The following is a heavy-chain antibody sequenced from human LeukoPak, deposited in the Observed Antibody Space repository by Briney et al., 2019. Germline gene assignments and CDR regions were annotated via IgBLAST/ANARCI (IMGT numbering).Heavy chain of an antibody. V-gene: IGHV3-21*01. Sequence: GGSLRLSCAASGFTFSSYSMNWVRQAPGKGLEWVSSISSSSSYIYYADSVKGRFTISRDNAKNSLYLQMNSLRAEDTAVYHCARLLSSGYYYCDYWGQGTLVTVSS. CDR3: ARLLSSGYYYCDY. D-gene: IGHD3-22*01. CDR2: ISSSSSYI. J-gene: IGHJ4*02. CDR1: GFTFSSYS.